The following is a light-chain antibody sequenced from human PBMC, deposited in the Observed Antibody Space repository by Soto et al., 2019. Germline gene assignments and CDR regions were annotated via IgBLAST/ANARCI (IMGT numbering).Light chain of an antibody. CDR3: QHYGGSFI. J-gene: IGKJ3*01. CDR2: NTS. V-gene: IGKV3-20*01. CDR1: QSINSKS. Sequence: EIVLTQSPGTLSLSPGEGATVSCRVSQSINSKSLVWYQRKFGQAPRLLIYNTSTRATGIPDRFSGSGSGTDFTLSISGLDPEDFAVYYCQHYGGSFIFGPGTKVDIK.